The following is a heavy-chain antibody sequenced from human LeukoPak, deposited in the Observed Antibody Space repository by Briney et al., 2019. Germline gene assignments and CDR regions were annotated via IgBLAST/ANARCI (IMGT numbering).Heavy chain of an antibody. CDR1: GFTFSHYS. D-gene: IGHD5-24*01. Sequence: PGGSLRLSCVASGFTFSHYSMNWVRQAPGKGLEWISYIGISSGNTKYADSVKGRFTIFGDSAKKSLYLQMTRLRVEDTAVYYCARDHNYAFDNWGQGTLVTVSS. V-gene: IGHV3-48*04. CDR3: ARDHNYAFDN. CDR2: IGISSGNT. J-gene: IGHJ4*02.